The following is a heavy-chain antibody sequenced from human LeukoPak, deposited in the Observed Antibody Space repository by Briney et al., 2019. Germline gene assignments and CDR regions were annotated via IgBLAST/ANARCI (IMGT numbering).Heavy chain of an antibody. V-gene: IGHV4-34*01. CDR2: MNRSGST. D-gene: IGHD3-10*01. CDR1: GGSFSGYY. Sequence: SETLSLTCAVYGGSFSGYYWSWVRQPPGKGLEWIGEMNRSGSTHYNPSLKSRVTISVDTSKNQFSLRLSSVTAADTAVYYCARRLGRKFGERFYYYHYMDVWGQGTTVTISS. J-gene: IGHJ6*03. CDR3: ARRLGRKFGERFYYYHYMDV.